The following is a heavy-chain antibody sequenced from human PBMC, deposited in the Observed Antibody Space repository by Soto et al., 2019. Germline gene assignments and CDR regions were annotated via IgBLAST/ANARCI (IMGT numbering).Heavy chain of an antibody. CDR3: AKSQGSGSNRITIFGVVQQDYYYYGMDV. CDR2: ISGSGGST. J-gene: IGHJ6*02. D-gene: IGHD3-3*01. V-gene: IGHV3-23*01. CDR1: GFTFSSYA. Sequence: GGSLRLSCAASGFTFSSYAMSWVRQAPGKGLEWVSAISGSGGSTYYADSVKGRFTISRDNSKNTLYLQMNSLRAEDTAVYYCAKSQGSGSNRITIFGVVQQDYYYYGMDVCGQGPTVTVSS.